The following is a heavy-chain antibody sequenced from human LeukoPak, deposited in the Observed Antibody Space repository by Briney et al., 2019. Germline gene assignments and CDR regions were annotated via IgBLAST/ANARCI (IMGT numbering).Heavy chain of an antibody. Sequence: SETLSLTCAVSGGSITTKIWWIWVRQPPGRGLEWIGEIYHTGSTNYHPSLKSRLTISRDKSKNQFSLKLSSVTAADTAVYYCARDDQAVAGNDAFDIWGQGTMVTVSS. V-gene: IGHV4-4*02. CDR1: GGSITTKIW. CDR3: ARDDQAVAGNDAFDI. D-gene: IGHD6-19*01. J-gene: IGHJ3*02. CDR2: IYHTGST.